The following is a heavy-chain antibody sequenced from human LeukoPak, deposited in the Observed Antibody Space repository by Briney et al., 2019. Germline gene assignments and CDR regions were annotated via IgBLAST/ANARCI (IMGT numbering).Heavy chain of an antibody. CDR3: ARDNLAGRGYYYGMDV. J-gene: IGHJ6*02. CDR2: IKQDGSEK. V-gene: IGHV3-7*01. CDR1: GFTFSSYW. Sequence: GGSLRLSCAASGFTFSSYWMHWVRQAPGKGLEWVANIKQDGSEKYYVDSVKGRFTISRDNAKNSLYLQMNSLRAEDTAVYYCARDNLAGRGYYYGMDVWGQGTTVTASS.